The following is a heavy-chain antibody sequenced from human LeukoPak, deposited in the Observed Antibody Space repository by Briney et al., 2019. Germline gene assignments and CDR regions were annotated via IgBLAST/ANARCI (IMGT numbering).Heavy chain of an antibody. Sequence: PSQTLSLTCAVSGGSISSGGYCWSWIRQPPGKGLEWIGYIYHSGSTYYNPSLKSRVTISVYRYKNQFSLKLSSVTAADTAVYYCARVDGSAFDYWGQGTLVTVSS. D-gene: IGHD3-10*01. CDR1: GGSISSGGYC. V-gene: IGHV4-30-2*01. J-gene: IGHJ4*02. CDR2: IYHSGST. CDR3: ARVDGSAFDY.